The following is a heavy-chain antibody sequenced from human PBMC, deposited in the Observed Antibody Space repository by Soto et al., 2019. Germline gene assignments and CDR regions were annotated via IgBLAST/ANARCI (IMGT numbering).Heavy chain of an antibody. D-gene: IGHD6-13*01. CDR1: GGSISSYY. CDR3: ARVRGVAAAGPYYYYGMDV. V-gene: IGHV4-4*07. CDR2: IYTSGST. Sequence: SETLSLTCTVSGGSISSYYWSWIRQPAGKGLEWIGRIYTSGSTNYNPSLKSRVTMSVDTSKNQFSLKLSSVTAADTAVYYCARVRGVAAAGPYYYYGMDVWGQGTTVTVS. J-gene: IGHJ6*02.